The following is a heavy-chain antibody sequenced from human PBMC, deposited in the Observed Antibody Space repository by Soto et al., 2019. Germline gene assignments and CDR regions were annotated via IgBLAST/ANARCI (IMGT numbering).Heavy chain of an antibody. CDR3: ARDPYYYGSGIWGYFDY. CDR1: GFTFSSYG. CDR2: IWYDGSNK. J-gene: IGHJ4*02. D-gene: IGHD3-10*01. V-gene: IGHV3-33*01. Sequence: QVQLVESGGGVVQPGRSLRLSCAASGFTFSSYGMHWVRQAPGKGLEWVAVIWYDGSNKYYADSVKGRFTISRDNSKNPLYLQMNSLRAEDTAVYYCARDPYYYGSGIWGYFDYWGQGTLVTVSS.